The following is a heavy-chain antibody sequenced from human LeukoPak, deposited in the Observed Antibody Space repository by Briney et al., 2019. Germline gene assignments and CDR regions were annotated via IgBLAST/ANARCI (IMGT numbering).Heavy chain of an antibody. Sequence: ASVKVSCKASGYTFTSCAMNWVRQAPGQGLEWMGWINTNTGNPTYAQGFTGRFVFSLDTSVSTAYLQISSLKAEDTAVYYCARGGTAYYYYYMDVWGKGTTVTVSS. CDR3: ARGGTAYYYYYMDV. CDR2: INTNTGNP. D-gene: IGHD1-14*01. V-gene: IGHV7-4-1*02. J-gene: IGHJ6*03. CDR1: GYTFTSCA.